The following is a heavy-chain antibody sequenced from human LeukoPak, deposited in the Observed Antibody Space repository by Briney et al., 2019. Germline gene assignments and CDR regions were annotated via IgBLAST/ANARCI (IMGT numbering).Heavy chain of an antibody. V-gene: IGHV4-59*08. D-gene: IGHD1-26*01. J-gene: IGHJ3*02. CDR3: ARYSGSYVAFDI. Sequence: SETLSLTCTVSGGSISSYYWSWIRQPPVKGLEWIGYIYYSGSTNYNPSLKSRVTISVDTSKNQFSLKLSSVTAADTAVYYCARYSGSYVAFDIWGQGTMVTVSS. CDR2: IYYSGST. CDR1: GGSISSYY.